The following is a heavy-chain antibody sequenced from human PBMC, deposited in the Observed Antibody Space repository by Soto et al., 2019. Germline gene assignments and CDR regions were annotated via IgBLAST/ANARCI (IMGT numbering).Heavy chain of an antibody. CDR2: ISYDGSNK. J-gene: IGHJ5*02. Sequence: GGSLRLSCAASGFTFSNYIMHWVRQAPGKGLEWVAFISYDGSNKDYADSVKGRFTISRDNSKNTLYLQMNSLRAEDTAVYYCARHPERIAQIGWFDPWGQGTLVTSPQ. V-gene: IGHV3-30-3*01. CDR3: ARHPERIAQIGWFDP. CDR1: GFTFSNYI. D-gene: IGHD6-13*01.